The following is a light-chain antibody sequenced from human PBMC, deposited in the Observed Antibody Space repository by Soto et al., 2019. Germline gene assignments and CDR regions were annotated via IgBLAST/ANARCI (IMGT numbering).Light chain of an antibody. V-gene: IGLV2-23*01. CDR3: CSYAGSHTVWV. Sequence: QSALSQPASVSGSPGQSITISCTGTSSDIGRYDLVSWYQQYPGNAPKVMIYEGFKRPPGVSNRFSGSKSGNTASLTISGLQAEDEADYYCCSYAGSHTVWVFGGGTKVTVL. CDR2: EGF. J-gene: IGLJ3*02. CDR1: SSDIGRYDL.